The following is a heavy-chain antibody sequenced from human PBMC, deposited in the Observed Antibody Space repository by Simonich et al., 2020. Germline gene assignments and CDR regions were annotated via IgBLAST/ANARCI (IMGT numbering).Heavy chain of an antibody. Sequence: QVQLQESGPGLVKPSETLSLTCTVSGGSISSYYWSWIRQPQGKGLEWIGYIYYSRSTNYNPSRKSRVTISVDTSKNQFTLKLSSVTAADTAVYYCARGGLYFDYWGQGTLVTVSS. J-gene: IGHJ4*02. D-gene: IGHD2-15*01. CDR2: IYYSRST. CDR1: GGSISSYY. CDR3: ARGGLYFDY. V-gene: IGHV4-59*01.